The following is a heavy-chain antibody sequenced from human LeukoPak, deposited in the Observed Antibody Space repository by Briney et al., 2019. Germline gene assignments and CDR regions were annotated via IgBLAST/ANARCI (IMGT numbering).Heavy chain of an antibody. V-gene: IGHV4-31*03. Sequence: SQTLSLTCTVSGGSISSGGYYWSWNRQHPGKGLEWIGYIYYSGSTYYNPSLKSRVTISVDTSKNQFSLKLSSVTAADTAVYYCAFSSSWYGEVFDYWGQGTLVTVSS. J-gene: IGHJ4*02. CDR2: IYYSGST. CDR3: AFSSSWYGEVFDY. CDR1: GGSISSGGYY. D-gene: IGHD6-13*01.